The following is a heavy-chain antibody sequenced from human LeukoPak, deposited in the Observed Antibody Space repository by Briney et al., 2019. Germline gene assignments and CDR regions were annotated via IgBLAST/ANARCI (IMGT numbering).Heavy chain of an antibody. D-gene: IGHD6-6*01. J-gene: IGHJ4*02. Sequence: SSETLSLTCTVSGGSISSSSYYWGWIRQPPGKGLEWIGSIYYSGSTYYNPSLKSRVTISVDTSKNQFSLKLSSVTAADTAVYYCARPRFRYSSSSSFDYWGQGTLVTVSS. CDR3: ARPRFRYSSSSSFDY. V-gene: IGHV4-39*01. CDR1: GGSISSSSYY. CDR2: IYYSGST.